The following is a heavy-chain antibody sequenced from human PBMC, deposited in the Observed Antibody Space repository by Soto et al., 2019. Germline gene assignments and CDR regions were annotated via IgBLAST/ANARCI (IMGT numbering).Heavy chain of an antibody. V-gene: IGHV4-39*01. CDR2: IYYSGST. Sequence: SETLSLTCTVSGGSISSSSYYWGWIRQPPGKGLEWIGSIYYSGSTYYNPSLKSRVTISVDTSKNQFSLKLSSVTAADTAVHYCARHRGYYLGYYFDYWGQGTLVTVSS. J-gene: IGHJ4*02. D-gene: IGHD3-10*01. CDR3: ARHRGYYLGYYFDY. CDR1: GGSISSSSYY.